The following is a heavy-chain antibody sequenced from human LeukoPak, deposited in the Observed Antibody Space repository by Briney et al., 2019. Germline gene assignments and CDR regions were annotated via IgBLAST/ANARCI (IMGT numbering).Heavy chain of an antibody. CDR1: GFTFSSYG. J-gene: IGHJ4*02. CDR3: ARGLHRRCSGGICYQPFDY. CDR2: ISSDGSKI. D-gene: IGHD2-15*01. V-gene: IGHV3-30*03. Sequence: GGSLRLSCAASGFTFSSYGMSWVRQAPGKGLEWVALISSDGSKIYYADSVKGRFTISRDNSRNTLYLQMNSLRAEDSAVYYCARGLHRRCSGGICYQPFDYWGQGTLVTVSS.